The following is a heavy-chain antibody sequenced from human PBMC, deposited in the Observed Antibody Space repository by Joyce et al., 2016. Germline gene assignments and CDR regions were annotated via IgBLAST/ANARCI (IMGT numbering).Heavy chain of an antibody. Sequence: QVQLQQWGAGLLKTSETLSLTCAVYSGPFSGFFWSWVRQPPGKGLEWIGDITNSGATQYNPSLKSRLTMSVDTSRKEFSLKLSSVTVADTAIYYCARSQWLAPLMYWGQGTPVTVSS. J-gene: IGHJ4*02. CDR2: ITNSGAT. CDR1: SGPFSGFF. V-gene: IGHV4-34*02. CDR3: ARSQWLAPLMY. D-gene: IGHD6-19*01.